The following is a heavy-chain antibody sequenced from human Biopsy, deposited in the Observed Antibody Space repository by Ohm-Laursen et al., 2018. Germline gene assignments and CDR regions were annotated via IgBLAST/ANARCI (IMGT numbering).Heavy chain of an antibody. CDR1: GGSISSGGYY. J-gene: IGHJ5*02. Sequence: TLSLTCSVSGGSISSGGYYWSWIRQFPGKGLELLGYIYNVESTYYNPSLKSRVLILGDASRNQYSLKLTSVTAADTAVYYCVRDRRDWYEPWGQGTLVTVSS. V-gene: IGHV4-31*03. CDR2: IYNVEST. CDR3: VRDRRDWYEP.